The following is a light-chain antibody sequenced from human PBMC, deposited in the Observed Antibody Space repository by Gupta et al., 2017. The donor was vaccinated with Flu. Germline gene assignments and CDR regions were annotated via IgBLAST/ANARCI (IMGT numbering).Light chain of an antibody. CDR1: SSDVGGYYS. CDR3: CSYTRSSTYV. CDR2: DVN. V-gene: IGLV2-14*01. J-gene: IGLJ1*01. Sequence: QSALTQPASVSGSPRQSITISCTGTSSDVGGYYSVSWYQLPPGKAPKLMIYDVNKRPSGVSDRFSGSKSGNTASLTISGLQAEDEADYYCCSYTRSSTYVFGTGTKVTVL.